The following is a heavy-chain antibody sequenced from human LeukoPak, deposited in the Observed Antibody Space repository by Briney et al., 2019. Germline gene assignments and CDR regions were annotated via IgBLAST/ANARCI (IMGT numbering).Heavy chain of an antibody. Sequence: GASVKVSCKASGYTFISYGLSWVRQAPGQGLEWMGWISAYNGNTNCAQKLQGRVTMTTDTSTSTAYMELRSLRSDDTAVYYCARVRAVRGVTYNWFDPWGQGTLVTVSS. D-gene: IGHD3-10*01. CDR3: ARVRAVRGVTYNWFDP. J-gene: IGHJ5*02. CDR1: GYTFISYG. V-gene: IGHV1-18*01. CDR2: ISAYNGNT.